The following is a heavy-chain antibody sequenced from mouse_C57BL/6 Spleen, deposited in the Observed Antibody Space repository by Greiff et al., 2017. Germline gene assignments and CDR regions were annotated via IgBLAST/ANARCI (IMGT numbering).Heavy chain of an antibody. Sequence: QVQLQQPGAELVMPGASVKLSCKASGYTFTSYWMHWVKQRPGQGLEWIGEIDPSDSYTNYNQKFKGKSTLTVDKSSSTAYMQLSSLTSEDSAVYYCESSAGTTRGEFAYWGQGTLVTVSA. D-gene: IGHD1-1*01. J-gene: IGHJ3*01. CDR1: GYTFTSYW. V-gene: IGHV1-69*01. CDR3: ESSAGTTRGEFAY. CDR2: IDPSDSYT.